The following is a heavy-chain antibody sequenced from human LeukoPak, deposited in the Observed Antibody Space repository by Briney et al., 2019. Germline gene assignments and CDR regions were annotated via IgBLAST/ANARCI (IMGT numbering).Heavy chain of an antibody. V-gene: IGHV1-18*01. Sequence: ASVKVSCKASGYTFTSYGISWVRQAPGQGLEGMGWISAYNGNTNYAQKLQGRVTMTTDTSTSTAYMELRSLRSDDTAVYYCARMYSGSYYDWFDPWGQGTLVTVSS. CDR1: GYTFTSYG. D-gene: IGHD1-26*01. CDR2: ISAYNGNT. CDR3: ARMYSGSYYDWFDP. J-gene: IGHJ5*02.